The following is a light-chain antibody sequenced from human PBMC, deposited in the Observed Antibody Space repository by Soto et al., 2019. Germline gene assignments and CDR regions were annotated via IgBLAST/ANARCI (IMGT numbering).Light chain of an antibody. Sequence: EIVLTXSPXXXSLSPGERATLSCRASQSVSSSYLAWYQQKPGQAPRLLIYGASSRATGIPDRFSGSGSGTDFTLTISRLEPEDFAVYYCQQYGISPTFGQGTKVEIK. V-gene: IGKV3-20*01. CDR1: QSVSSSY. CDR2: GAS. J-gene: IGKJ1*01. CDR3: QQYGISPT.